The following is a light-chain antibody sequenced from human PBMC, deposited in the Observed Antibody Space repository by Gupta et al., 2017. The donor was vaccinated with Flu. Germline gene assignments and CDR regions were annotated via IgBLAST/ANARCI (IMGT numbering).Light chain of an antibody. Sequence: SLGQRATIDCKSSQNVLYISNNKTYLAWYQQKPGQPPKLLIYWASTWESGVPDRFSGSGSGTDFTLTISSLQAEDVAVYYCQQYYTTPRTFGQGTKLEIK. J-gene: IGKJ1*01. CDR2: WAS. CDR1: QNVLYISNNKTY. V-gene: IGKV4-1*01. CDR3: QQYYTTPRT.